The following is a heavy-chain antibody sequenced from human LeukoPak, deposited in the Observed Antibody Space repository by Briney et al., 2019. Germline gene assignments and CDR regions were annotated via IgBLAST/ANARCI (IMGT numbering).Heavy chain of an antibody. CDR3: ATSYSPFGLIDY. Sequence: GGSLRLSXAASGFTVSSNYMSWVRQAPGKGLEWVSVIYSGGSTYYADSVKGRFTISRDNSKNTLYLQMNSLRAEDTAVYYCATSYSPFGLIDYWGQGTLVTVSS. CDR2: IYSGGST. V-gene: IGHV3-66*02. CDR1: GFTVSSNY. J-gene: IGHJ4*02. D-gene: IGHD4-11*01.